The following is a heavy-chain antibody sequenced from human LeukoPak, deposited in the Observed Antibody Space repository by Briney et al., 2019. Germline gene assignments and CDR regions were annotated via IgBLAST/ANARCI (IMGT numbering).Heavy chain of an antibody. Sequence: SETLSLTCTVSGGSISSYYWSWIRQPPGKGLEWIGYIYYSGSTNYNPSLKSRVTISVDTSKNQFSLKLSSVTAADTAVYYCARDGEGSSGYFDYWGQGTQVTVSS. J-gene: IGHJ4*02. CDR1: GGSISSYY. D-gene: IGHD6-6*01. CDR2: IYYSGST. V-gene: IGHV4-59*12. CDR3: ARDGEGSSGYFDY.